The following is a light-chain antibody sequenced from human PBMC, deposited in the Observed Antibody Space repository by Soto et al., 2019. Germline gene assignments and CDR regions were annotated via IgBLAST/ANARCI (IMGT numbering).Light chain of an antibody. CDR1: QDISNY. Sequence: DIQMTQSPSSLSASVGDRVTITCQASQDISNYLNWYQQKPGKAPKLLIYDSTNLETGVPSRFSGSGSRTDFTFTISSLQPEDIATYYCQQYDNLQTFGRGTKVEIK. J-gene: IGKJ4*01. CDR2: DST. V-gene: IGKV1-33*01. CDR3: QQYDNLQT.